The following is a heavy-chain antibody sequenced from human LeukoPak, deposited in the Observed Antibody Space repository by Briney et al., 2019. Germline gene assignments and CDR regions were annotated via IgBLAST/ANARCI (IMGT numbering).Heavy chain of an antibody. J-gene: IGHJ4*02. V-gene: IGHV3-21*01. CDR3: ARDPPHSNYGGKGGYFDY. D-gene: IGHD4-23*01. CDR2: ISSSSYI. Sequence: GGSLRLSCAASGFTFSSYSMNWVRQAPGKGLEWVSSISSSSYIYYADSVKGRFTISRDNAKNSLYLQMNSLRAEDTAVYYCARDPPHSNYGGKGGYFDYWGQGTLVTVSS. CDR1: GFTFSSYS.